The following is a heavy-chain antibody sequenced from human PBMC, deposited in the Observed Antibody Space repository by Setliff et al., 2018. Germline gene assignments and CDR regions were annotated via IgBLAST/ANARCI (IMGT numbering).Heavy chain of an antibody. D-gene: IGHD3-10*01. CDR3: ARGSEFYYGSGTIDS. Sequence: KTSETLSLTCTVSGVSIRGFYWTWIRQSPKRGLEWLGYAFHTGKTDYNPSLMSRVIISIDMSRKQFSLKLNSVTPADTAVYYCARGSEFYYGSGTIDSWGPGTLVTV. V-gene: IGHV4-59*01. CDR1: GVSIRGFY. CDR2: AFHTGKT. J-gene: IGHJ4*02.